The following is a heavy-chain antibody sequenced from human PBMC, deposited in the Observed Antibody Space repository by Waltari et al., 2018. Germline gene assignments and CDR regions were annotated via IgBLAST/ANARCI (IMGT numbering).Heavy chain of an antibody. CDR1: GGSISSYY. CDR3: ARDQSGSYVEGAFDI. V-gene: IGHV4-59*01. D-gene: IGHD1-26*01. Sequence: QVQLQESGPGLVKPSETLSLTCTVSGGSISSYYWSWIRQPPGKGLEWIGYIYYSGSTNYNPSRKSRVTISVDTSKNQCSLKLSSVTAADTAVYYCARDQSGSYVEGAFDIWGQGTMVTVSS. CDR2: IYYSGST. J-gene: IGHJ3*02.